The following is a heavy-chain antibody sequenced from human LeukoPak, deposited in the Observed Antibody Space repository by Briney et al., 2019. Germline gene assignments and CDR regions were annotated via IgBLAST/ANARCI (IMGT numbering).Heavy chain of an antibody. V-gene: IGHV4-61*02. CDR3: ARGSSGYYYYYMDV. J-gene: IGHJ6*03. CDR2: IYTSGST. D-gene: IGHD6-19*01. CDR1: GGSISSGNYY. Sequence: SETLSLTCTVSGGSISSGNYYWSWIRQPAGKGLEWIGRIYTSGSTNYNPSLKSRVTISVDTSKNQFSLKLSSVTAADTAVYYCARGSSGYYYYYMDVWGKGTTVTISS.